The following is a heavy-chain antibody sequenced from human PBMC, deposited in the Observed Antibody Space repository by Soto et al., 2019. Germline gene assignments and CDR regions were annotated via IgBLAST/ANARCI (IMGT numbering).Heavy chain of an antibody. CDR3: ARADYGVDDY. D-gene: IGHD3-16*01. V-gene: IGHV1-18*01. CDR2: ISPYNGNT. J-gene: IGHJ4*02. Sequence: QLVQSGPEVKKPGASVKVSCKASGYTFSSYTISWVLQAPGQGLEWMGWISPYNGNTKYTQKLQGRLTMTTDTSTSTAYMELRSLRSDDTAVYYCARADYGVDDYWGQGTLVTVSS. CDR1: GYTFSSYT.